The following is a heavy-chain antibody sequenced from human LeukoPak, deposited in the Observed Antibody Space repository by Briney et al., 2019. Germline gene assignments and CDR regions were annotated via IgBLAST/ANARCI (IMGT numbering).Heavy chain of an antibody. CDR2: LSKSGSDI. CDR3: ARGHWGLDS. D-gene: IGHD7-27*01. V-gene: IGHV3-11*01. J-gene: IGHJ5*01. Sequence: PGGSLRLSCTASGFTFSDHYMTWIRQAPGKGLECVSYLSKSGSDIFYADSVKGRFSISRDNAKNSLYLQMNSLRGEDTAVYYCARGHWGLDSWGQGTLVTVSS. CDR1: GFTFSDHY.